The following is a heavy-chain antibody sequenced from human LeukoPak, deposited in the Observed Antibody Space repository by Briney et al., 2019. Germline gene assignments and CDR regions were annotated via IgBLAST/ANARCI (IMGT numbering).Heavy chain of an antibody. CDR3: ARAMRSGYDY. CDR2: ISSGSDAI. J-gene: IGHJ4*02. V-gene: IGHV3-48*02. Sequence: GGSLRLSCAASGFTFSNYGMNWVRQAPGKGLEWVSYISSGSDAIYYADSVKGRFSISRDNAKNSLYLEMNSLRDEGTAVYFCARAMRSGYDYWGQGTLVIVSS. CDR1: GFTFSNYG. D-gene: IGHD5-12*01.